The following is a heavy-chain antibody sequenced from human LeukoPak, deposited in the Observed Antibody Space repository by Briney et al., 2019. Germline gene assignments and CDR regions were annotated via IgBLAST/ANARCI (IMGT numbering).Heavy chain of an antibody. CDR2: IYYSGSS. CDR1: GGSISSYY. V-gene: IGHV4-59*01. Sequence: PSETLSLTCTVSGGSISSYYWSWIRQPPGKGLEWIGYIYYSGSSNYNPSLKSRVTISVDTSKNQFSLKLSSVTAADTAVYYCASGASYGLFYFDYWGQGTLVTVSS. J-gene: IGHJ4*02. D-gene: IGHD2-8*01. CDR3: ASGASYGLFYFDY.